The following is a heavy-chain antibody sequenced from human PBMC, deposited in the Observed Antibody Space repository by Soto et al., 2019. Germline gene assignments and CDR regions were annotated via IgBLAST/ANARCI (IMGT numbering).Heavy chain of an antibody. J-gene: IGHJ4*02. D-gene: IGHD6-25*01. CDR1: GFTFDDYA. CDR3: AKDVGIEIAARIDY. V-gene: IGHV3-9*01. Sequence: PGGSLRLSCAASGFTFDDYAMHWVRQAPGKGLEWVSGISWNSGSIGYADSVKGRFTISRDNAKNSLYLQMNSLRAEDTALYYCAKDVGIEIAARIDYWGQGTLVTVSS. CDR2: ISWNSGSI.